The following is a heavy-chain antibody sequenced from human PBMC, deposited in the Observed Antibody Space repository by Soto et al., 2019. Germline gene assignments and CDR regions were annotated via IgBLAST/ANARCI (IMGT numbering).Heavy chain of an antibody. Sequence: PGESLKISCAASGFTFTNAWMNWVRQAPGKGLEWVGRIKSKRDSGTTHYAAPVKGRFTISRDDSKKTVYLQMDSLKTEDTAVYYCTTIPRDYGDYDYWGKGTLVTVSS. CDR1: GFTFTNAW. J-gene: IGHJ4*02. CDR3: TTIPRDYGDYDY. CDR2: IKSKRDSGTT. V-gene: IGHV3-15*01. D-gene: IGHD4-17*01.